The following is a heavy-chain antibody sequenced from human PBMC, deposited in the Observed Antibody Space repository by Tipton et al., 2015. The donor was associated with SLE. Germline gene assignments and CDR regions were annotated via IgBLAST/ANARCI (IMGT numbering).Heavy chain of an antibody. D-gene: IGHD3-22*01. CDR2: ISYSGST. J-gene: IGHJ4*02. V-gene: IGHV4-59*01. Sequence: GLVKPSETLSLICTVSGGSISGYYWSWIRQPPGKGLEWIGYISYSGSTNYNPSLKSRVTISVDTSKNQFSLKLSSVTAADTAVYYCASSSGYFDYWGQGTLVTVSS. CDR1: GGSISGYY. CDR3: ASSSGYFDY.